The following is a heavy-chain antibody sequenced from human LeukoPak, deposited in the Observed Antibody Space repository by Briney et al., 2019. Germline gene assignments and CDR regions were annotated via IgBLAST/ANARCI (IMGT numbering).Heavy chain of an antibody. Sequence: SETPSLTCAVYGGSFSGYYWSWIRQPPGKGLEWIGEINHSGSTNYNPSLKSRVTISVDTSKNQFSLKLSSVTAADTAVYYCARGRSTNGGNFYYYYGMDVWGQGTTVTVSS. D-gene: IGHD4-23*01. J-gene: IGHJ6*02. CDR3: ARGRSTNGGNFYYYYGMDV. CDR1: GGSFSGYY. V-gene: IGHV4-34*01. CDR2: INHSGST.